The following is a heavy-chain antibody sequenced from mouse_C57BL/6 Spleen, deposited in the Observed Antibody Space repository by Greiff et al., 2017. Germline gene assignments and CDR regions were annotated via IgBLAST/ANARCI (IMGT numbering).Heavy chain of an antibody. Sequence: DVKLVESGGGLVKPGGSLKLSCAASGFTFSSYAMSWVRQTPEKRLEWVATISDGGSYTYYPDNVKGRFTISRDNAKNNLYLQMSHLKSEDTAMYYCARTTTVVYYFDYWGQGTTLTVSS. V-gene: IGHV5-4*03. CDR3: ARTTTVVYYFDY. CDR1: GFTFSSYA. J-gene: IGHJ2*01. D-gene: IGHD1-1*01. CDR2: ISDGGSYT.